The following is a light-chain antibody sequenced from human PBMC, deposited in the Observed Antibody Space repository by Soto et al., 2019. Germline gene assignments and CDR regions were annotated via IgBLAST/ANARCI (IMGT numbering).Light chain of an antibody. CDR2: FDT. Sequence: SYELTQPPSVSVAPGKTASISCGGNDIGSKGVHWYQQKPGQAPVLVIYFDTDLPPVITERFSGSNSANLATLTISRVEAGDEADYYCQVWDSGSAHVVFGGGTKLTVL. CDR1: DIGSKG. V-gene: IGLV3-21*01. CDR3: QVWDSGSAHVV. J-gene: IGLJ2*01.